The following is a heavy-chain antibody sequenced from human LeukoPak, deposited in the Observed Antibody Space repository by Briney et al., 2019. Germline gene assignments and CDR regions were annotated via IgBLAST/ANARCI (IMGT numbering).Heavy chain of an antibody. J-gene: IGHJ3*02. CDR2: IRYDGSIK. CDR1: GFTFSAYG. V-gene: IGHV3-30*02. CDR3: AKVEENSSWYTGGAFDI. D-gene: IGHD6-13*01. Sequence: GGSLRLSCAASGFTFSAYGIHWVRQAPAKGLEWVAFIRYDGSIKNYADSVKGRFTISRYNSKKMLYLQLDSLRAEDTAVYYCAKVEENSSWYTGGAFDIWGQGTVVIVSS.